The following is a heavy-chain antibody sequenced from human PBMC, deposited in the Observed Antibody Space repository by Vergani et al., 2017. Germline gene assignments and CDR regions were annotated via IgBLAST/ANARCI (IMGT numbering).Heavy chain of an antibody. Sequence: QVQLVESGGGVVQPGRSLRLSCAASGFTFSSYAMHWVRQAPGKGLEWVAGISYDGSNKYYADSVKGRFTNSRDNSKNSLCLQMNSLRAEDAAVYYFAREREGYGDNELSFEDWYFDLWGRGTLVTVSS. J-gene: IGHJ2*01. D-gene: IGHD4-17*01. V-gene: IGHV3-30-3*01. CDR3: AREREGYGDNELSFEDWYFDL. CDR2: ISYDGSNK. CDR1: GFTFSSYA.